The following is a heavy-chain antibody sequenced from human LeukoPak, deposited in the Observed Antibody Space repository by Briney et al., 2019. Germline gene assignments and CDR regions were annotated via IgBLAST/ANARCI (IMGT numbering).Heavy chain of an antibody. J-gene: IGHJ2*01. V-gene: IGHV3-74*01. Sequence: QPGGSLRLSCAASGFTYRNYWMHWARQAPGKGLLWVSFINNDGSSTSYADSVKGRFTISRDNAKNTLYLQMNSLRAEDTAAYFCVRDQPGAAIGLWGRGTLVTVSS. CDR1: GFTYRNYW. D-gene: IGHD2-15*01. CDR2: INNDGSST. CDR3: VRDQPGAAIGL.